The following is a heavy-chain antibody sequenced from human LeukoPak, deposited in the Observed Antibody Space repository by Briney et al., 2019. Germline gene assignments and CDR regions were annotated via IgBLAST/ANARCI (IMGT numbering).Heavy chain of an antibody. CDR3: AGGHYYYDSSGRDAFDI. D-gene: IGHD3-22*01. J-gene: IGHJ3*02. V-gene: IGHV3-13*01. Sequence: GGSLRLSCAASGFTFSSYDMHWVRQATGKGLEWVSAIGTAGDTYYPGSVKGRFTISRENAKNSLYLQMNSLRAGDTAVYYCAGGHYYYDSSGRDAFDIWGQGTMVTVSS. CDR2: IGTAGDT. CDR1: GFTFSSYD.